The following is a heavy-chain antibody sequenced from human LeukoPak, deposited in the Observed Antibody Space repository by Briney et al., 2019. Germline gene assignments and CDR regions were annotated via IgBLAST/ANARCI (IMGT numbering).Heavy chain of an antibody. D-gene: IGHD1-26*01. J-gene: IGHJ3*02. Sequence: ASVKVSCKASGYTFTSYGISWVRQAPGQGLEWMGWISAYNGNTNYAQKLQGRVTMTRDTSTNTVYMELSSLRSEGTAVYYCASESGNNAFDIWGQGTMVTVSS. V-gene: IGHV1-18*01. CDR3: ASESGNNAFDI. CDR2: ISAYNGNT. CDR1: GYTFTSYG.